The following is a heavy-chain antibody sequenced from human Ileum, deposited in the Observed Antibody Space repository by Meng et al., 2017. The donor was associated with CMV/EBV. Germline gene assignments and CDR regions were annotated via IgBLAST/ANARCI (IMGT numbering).Heavy chain of an antibody. CDR1: GDTFSSYT. Sequence: KASGDTFSSYTISWVRQAPEQGLDWMGRVIPMLGITNYAQNFQGRVTITADKSTSTAYTELSSLRSEDTAVYYCAGSITGTPGWFDPWGQGTLVTVSS. V-gene: IGHV1-69*02. CDR3: AGSITGTPGWFDP. J-gene: IGHJ5*02. CDR2: VIPMLGIT. D-gene: IGHD1-7*01.